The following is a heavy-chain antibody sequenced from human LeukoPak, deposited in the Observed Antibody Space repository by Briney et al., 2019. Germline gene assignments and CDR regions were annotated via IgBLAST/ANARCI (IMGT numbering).Heavy chain of an antibody. V-gene: IGHV1-69*04. CDR2: IIPILGIA. J-gene: IGHJ6*03. D-gene: IGHD6-6*01. CDR1: GGSFSSYT. Sequence: SVKVSCKASGGSFSSYTISWVRQAPGQGLEWMGRIIPILGIANYAQKFQGRVTITADKSTSTAYMELSSLRSEDTAVYYCARDLLLLEYSSSSDGAYYYYMDVWGKGTTVTVSS. CDR3: ARDLLLLEYSSSSDGAYYYYMDV.